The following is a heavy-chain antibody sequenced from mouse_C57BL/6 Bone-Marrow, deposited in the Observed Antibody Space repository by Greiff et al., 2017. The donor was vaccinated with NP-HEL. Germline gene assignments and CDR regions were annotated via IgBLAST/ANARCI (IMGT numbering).Heavy chain of an antibody. CDR2: IYPRDGST. Sequence: VKLQQSDAELVKPGASVKLSCKVSGYTFTDHTIHWMKQRPEQGLEWIGYIYPRDGSTKYNEKFKGKATLTADKSSSTAYMQLNSLTSEDSAVYFCARDEDYYGSSPHFDYWGQGTTLTVSS. CDR3: ARDEDYYGSSPHFDY. J-gene: IGHJ2*01. CDR1: GYTFTDHT. D-gene: IGHD1-1*01. V-gene: IGHV1-78*01.